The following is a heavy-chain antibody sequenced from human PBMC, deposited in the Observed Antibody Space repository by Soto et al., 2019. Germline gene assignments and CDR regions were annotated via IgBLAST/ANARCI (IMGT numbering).Heavy chain of an antibody. V-gene: IGHV4-34*01. CDR2: INHSGTV. J-gene: IGHJ4*02. CDR1: GGPFNGYY. CDR3: ARAGAAVVRGSIGGFDD. Sequence: QVHLQQWGAVLLKPSETLSLTCAVNGGPFNGYYWTWIRQSQGKGLQWNGEINHSGTVDYNPSLKRRVTISSDTSKNKFSLALTAVTAADTAVYYCARAGAAVVRGSIGGFDDWGQGTLVTVSS. D-gene: IGHD3-16*01.